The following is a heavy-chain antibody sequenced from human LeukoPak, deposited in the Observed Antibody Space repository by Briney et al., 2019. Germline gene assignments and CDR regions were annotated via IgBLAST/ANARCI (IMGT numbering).Heavy chain of an antibody. CDR3: ARGGSRIVPMAHFDY. CDR1: GFTFNSYG. D-gene: IGHD1-26*01. CDR2: IRYDGSNK. J-gene: IGHJ4*02. Sequence: GGSLRLSCAASGFTFNSYGMHWVRQAPGKGLEWVAFIRYDGSNKYYADSVKGRFTSSRDNSKNTLYLQMNSLRDEDTAVYYCARGGSRIVPMAHFDYWGQGTLVTVSS. V-gene: IGHV3-30*02.